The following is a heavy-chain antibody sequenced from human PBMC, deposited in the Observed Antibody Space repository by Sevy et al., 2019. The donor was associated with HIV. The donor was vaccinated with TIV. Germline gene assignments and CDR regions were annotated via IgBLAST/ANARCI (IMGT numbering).Heavy chain of an antibody. CDR3: ARLTTQPTSDLYGLDV. V-gene: IGHV1-2*02. CDR2: INSDSGVT. Sequence: ASVKVSCKASGYIFSDYYIHWVRQAPGQGLEWMAWINSDSGVTNYAQRFQGEVTVTRDTSLRTAYLELNNLKSNDTAIYYCARLTTQPTSDLYGLDVWGQGTTVTVSS. CDR1: GYIFSDYY. J-gene: IGHJ6*02. D-gene: IGHD1-1*01.